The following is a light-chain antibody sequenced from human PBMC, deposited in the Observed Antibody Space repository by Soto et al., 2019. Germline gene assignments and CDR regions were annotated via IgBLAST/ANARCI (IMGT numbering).Light chain of an antibody. CDR2: GNS. CDR1: SSNIGAGYD. V-gene: IGLV1-40*01. J-gene: IGLJ1*01. Sequence: QAVLTQPPSVSGAPGQRVTISCTGSSSNIGAGYDVHWYQQLPGTAPKLLIYGNSNRPSGVPDRFSGSKSGTSASLAITGHQAEDEADYSCQSYDSSLSGPDVFGTGTKLTAL. CDR3: QSYDSSLSGPDV.